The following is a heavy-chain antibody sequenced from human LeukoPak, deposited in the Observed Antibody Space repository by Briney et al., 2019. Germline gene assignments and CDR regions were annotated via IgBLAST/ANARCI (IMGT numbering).Heavy chain of an antibody. V-gene: IGHV3-7*01. CDR3: AREVHEYQLLNNWFDP. CDR1: GFTSSSYW. J-gene: IGHJ5*02. Sequence: PGGSLRLSCTASGFTSSSYWMAWVRQAPGKGLEWVAHIEQDGSKKEYVDSVKGRFTISRDNAKNSLYLQMNSLRAEDTAVYYCAREVHEYQLLNNWFDPWGQGTLVTVSS. CDR2: IEQDGSKK. D-gene: IGHD2-2*01.